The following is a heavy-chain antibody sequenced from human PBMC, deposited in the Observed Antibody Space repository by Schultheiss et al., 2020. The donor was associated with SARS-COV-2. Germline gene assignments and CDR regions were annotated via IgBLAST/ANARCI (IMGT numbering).Heavy chain of an antibody. CDR3: TTRGAVAGTLVDY. Sequence: GGSLRLSCAASGFTFSGSAMHWVRQASGKGLEWVGRIRSKANSYATAYAASVKGRFTISRDDSKNTLYLQMNSLKTEDTAVYYCTTRGAVAGTLVDYWGQGTLVTVSS. CDR1: GFTFSGSA. J-gene: IGHJ4*02. V-gene: IGHV3-73*01. CDR2: IRSKANSYAT. D-gene: IGHD6-19*01.